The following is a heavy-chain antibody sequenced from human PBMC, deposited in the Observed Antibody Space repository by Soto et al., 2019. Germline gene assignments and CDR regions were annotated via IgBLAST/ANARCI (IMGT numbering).Heavy chain of an antibody. D-gene: IGHD2-15*01. Sequence: PSETLSLTCTVSGGSISNRNYYWGWIRQPPGKGLEWIGTIYYSGSTDYNPSLKSRVTMSVDTSKNQFSLKLSSVTAADTAVYYCARDHFGGVAFLYWGQGTLVTVSS. CDR3: ARDHFGGVAFLY. J-gene: IGHJ4*02. CDR2: IYYSGST. CDR1: GGSISNRNYY. V-gene: IGHV4-39*02.